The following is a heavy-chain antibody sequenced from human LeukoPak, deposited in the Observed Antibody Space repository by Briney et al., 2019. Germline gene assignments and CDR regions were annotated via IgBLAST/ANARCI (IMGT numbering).Heavy chain of an antibody. CDR1: GGSISSYY. CDR2: ISYSGST. D-gene: IGHD2-21*02. V-gene: IGHV4-59*08. Sequence: SETLSLTCTVSGGSISSYYWSWIRQPPGKGLEWIGYISYSGSTNYNPSLRSRVTISVDKSKNQFSLKLSSVTAADTAVYYCARHGDGYSFHYWGQGTLVTVSS. CDR3: ARHGDGYSFHY. J-gene: IGHJ4*02.